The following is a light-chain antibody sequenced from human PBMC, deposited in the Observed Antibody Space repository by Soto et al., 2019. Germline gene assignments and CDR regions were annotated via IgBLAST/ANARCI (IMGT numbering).Light chain of an antibody. CDR1: QSVSSY. V-gene: IGKV3-11*01. CDR2: DAS. J-gene: IGKJ1*01. Sequence: EIVLTQSPATLSLSKKERATLSCRASQSVSSYIAWYQQKPGQAPRLLIYDASNRATGIPARFSGSGSGTDFTLTISSLEPEDFAVYYCEQRSNWTFGQGTKVDIK. CDR3: EQRSNWT.